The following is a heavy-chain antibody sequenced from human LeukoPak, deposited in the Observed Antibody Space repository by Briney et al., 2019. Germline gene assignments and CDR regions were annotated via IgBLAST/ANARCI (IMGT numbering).Heavy chain of an antibody. CDR2: ISGSVGST. D-gene: IGHD6-13*01. V-gene: IGHV3-23*01. CDR1: GFTFSSYA. CDR3: AKDTGSSWAPFDY. J-gene: IGHJ4*02. Sequence: PGGSLRLSCAASGFTFSSYAMSWVRQAPGKGLEWVSAISGSVGSTYYADSVKGRFTISRDNSKNTLYLQMNSLRAEDTAVYYCAKDTGSSWAPFDYWGQGTLVTVSS.